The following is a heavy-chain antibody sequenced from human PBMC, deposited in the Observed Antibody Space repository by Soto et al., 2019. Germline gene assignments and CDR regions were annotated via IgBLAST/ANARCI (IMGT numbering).Heavy chain of an antibody. CDR3: GRDRSYNWNDYANHAFDI. D-gene: IGHD1-1*01. CDR2: ISAYNGNT. Sequence: ASVKVSCNASGYTLTGYGISWVRQAPGQGLEWMGWISAYNGNTNYAQKLQGRVTMTTDTSTSAAYMELRSLRSDDTAVYYCGRDRSYNWNDYANHAFDIWGQGTMVTVSS. J-gene: IGHJ3*02. CDR1: GYTLTGYG. V-gene: IGHV1-18*01.